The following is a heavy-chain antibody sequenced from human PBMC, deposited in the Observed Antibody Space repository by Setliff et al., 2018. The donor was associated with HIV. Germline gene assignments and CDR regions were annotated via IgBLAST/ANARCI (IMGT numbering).Heavy chain of an antibody. J-gene: IGHJ2*01. CDR3: ATDRRDGYNHPPRYWYFDL. CDR2: AIPFFGTA. D-gene: IGHD5-12*01. Sequence: EASVKVSCKASGGTFNTYAINWVRQAPGQGLEWMGGAIPFFGTATYAQKFQGRVTITADEATTTAYMELSSLTFEDSAVYYCATDRRDGYNHPPRYWYFDLWGRGTLVTVSS. V-gene: IGHV1-69*13. CDR1: GGTFNTYA.